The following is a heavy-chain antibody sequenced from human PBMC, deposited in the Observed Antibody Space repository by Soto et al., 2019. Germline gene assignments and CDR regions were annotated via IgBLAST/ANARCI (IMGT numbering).Heavy chain of an antibody. CDR1: GFTFSSYA. V-gene: IGHV3-64D*08. J-gene: IGHJ6*02. D-gene: IGHD3-10*01. Sequence: EVQLVEFGGGLVQPGGSLRLSCSASGFTFSSYAMHWVRQAPGKGLEYVSAISSNGGSTYYADSVKGRFTISRDNSKNTLYLQMSSLRAEDTAVYYCVKGAQLLWFGELLGNYYYHYGMDVWGQGTTVTVSS. CDR2: ISSNGGST. CDR3: VKGAQLLWFGELLGNYYYHYGMDV.